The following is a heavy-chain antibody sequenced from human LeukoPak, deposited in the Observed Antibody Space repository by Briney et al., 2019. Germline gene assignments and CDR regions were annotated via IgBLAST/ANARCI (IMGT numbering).Heavy chain of an antibody. Sequence: SETLSLTCTVSGVSISSSNYYWGWIRQPPGMGLDWIGSIYSSGTTYYNPSLRSRVTISVDTSKNQFSLRLTSVTAADTAVYYCASVDRGWFAVGEYWGQGTLVTVSS. V-gene: IGHV4-39*01. D-gene: IGHD3-10*01. J-gene: IGHJ4*02. CDR1: GVSISSSNYY. CDR2: IYSSGTT. CDR3: ASVDRGWFAVGEY.